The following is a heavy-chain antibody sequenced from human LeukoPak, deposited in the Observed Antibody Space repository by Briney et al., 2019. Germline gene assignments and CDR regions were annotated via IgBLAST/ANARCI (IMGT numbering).Heavy chain of an antibody. CDR2: IVGSSSYT. Sequence: GGSLRLSCAAYASNFSDYHMSWIRQAPGKGLEWVAYIVGSSSYTNYADSVKGRFTISRDNAKNSLYLQMISLRAEDTSVYYCARPSRPYRSSEYFQHWGQGTLVIVSS. CDR1: ASNFSDYH. V-gene: IGHV3-11*06. J-gene: IGHJ1*01. CDR3: ARPSRPYRSSEYFQH. D-gene: IGHD6-13*01.